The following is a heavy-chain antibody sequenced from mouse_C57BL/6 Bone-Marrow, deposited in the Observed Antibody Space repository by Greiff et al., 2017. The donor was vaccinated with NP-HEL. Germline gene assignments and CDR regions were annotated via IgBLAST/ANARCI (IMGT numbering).Heavy chain of an antibody. CDR1: GYTFTSYW. V-gene: IGHV1-69*01. Sequence: QVHVKQPGAELVMPGASVKLSCKASGYTFTSYWMHWVKQRPGQGLEWIGEIDPSDSYTNYNQKFKGKSTLTVDKSSSTAYMQLSSLTSEDSAVYYCARDYGSSPYAMDYWGQGTSVTVSS. CDR3: ARDYGSSPYAMDY. J-gene: IGHJ4*01. CDR2: IDPSDSYT. D-gene: IGHD1-1*01.